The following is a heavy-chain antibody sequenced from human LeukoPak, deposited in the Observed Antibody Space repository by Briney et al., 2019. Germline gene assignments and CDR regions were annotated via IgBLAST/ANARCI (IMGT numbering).Heavy chain of an antibody. V-gene: IGHV7-4-1*02. D-gene: IGHD6-6*01. CDR2: INTNTGIP. Sequence: ASVKVSCKAFGYTFISHAMYWVRQAPGQGLELMGWINTNTGIPTYAQGFAGRFVFSLDTSVTTAYLQITSLKAEDTAVYYCARDLVSAGFDIWGQGTMDTVSS. CDR3: ARDLVSAGFDI. J-gene: IGHJ3*02. CDR1: GYTFISHA.